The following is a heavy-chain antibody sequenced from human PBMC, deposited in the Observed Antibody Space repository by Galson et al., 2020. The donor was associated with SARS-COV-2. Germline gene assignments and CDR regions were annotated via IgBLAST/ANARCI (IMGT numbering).Heavy chain of an antibody. Sequence: GESLKISCAASGFTFSSYAMHWVRQAPGKGLEWVAVISYDGSNKYYADSVKGRFTISRDNSKNTLYLQMNSLRAEDTAVYYCARDLTGPDHGPLDYWGQGTLVTVSS. CDR1: GFTFSSYA. CDR3: ARDLTGPDHGPLDY. J-gene: IGHJ4*02. V-gene: IGHV3-30*04. CDR2: ISYDGSNK. D-gene: IGHD3-10*01.